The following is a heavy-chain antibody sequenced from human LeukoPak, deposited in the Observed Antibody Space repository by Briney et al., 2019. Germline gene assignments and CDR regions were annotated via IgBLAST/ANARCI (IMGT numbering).Heavy chain of an antibody. CDR2: ISGSSRYI. J-gene: IGHJ4*02. V-gene: IGHV3-21*04. CDR1: GFTFSPYS. D-gene: IGHD3-9*01. Sequence: GGFLRLSCAASGFTFSPYSMTWVRQAPGKGLEWVSTISGSSRYIYYADSVKGRFTISRDNSKNSLYLQMNSLRTEDTALYYCASSPYYDILTGYYGGFAYWGQGTLVTVSS. CDR3: ASSPYYDILTGYYGGFAY.